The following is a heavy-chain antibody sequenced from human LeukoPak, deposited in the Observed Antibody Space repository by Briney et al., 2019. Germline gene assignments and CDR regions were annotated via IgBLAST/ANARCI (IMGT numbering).Heavy chain of an antibody. Sequence: GGSLSLSCPGSGFTFITYALSWVRQAPGKGLEWVSTIIGSGESTYYADSVKGRFTISRDNSKNTLYLQVNSLRVEDTGFYYCANHLSSSSMDFYDYWGQGTLVTVSS. J-gene: IGHJ4*02. CDR3: ANHLSSSSMDFYDY. CDR1: GFTFITYA. CDR2: IIGSGEST. V-gene: IGHV3-23*01. D-gene: IGHD6-13*01.